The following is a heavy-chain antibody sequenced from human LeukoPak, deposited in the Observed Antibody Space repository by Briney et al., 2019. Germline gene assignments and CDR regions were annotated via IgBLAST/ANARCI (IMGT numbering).Heavy chain of an antibody. V-gene: IGHV3-7*04. CDR1: GFTFSSYR. D-gene: IGHD4-17*01. CDR2: IKQDGSEK. Sequence: PGGSLRLSCAASGFTFSSYRMSWVRQAPGKGLEWVANIKQDGSEKYYVDSVKGRFTISRDNAKNSLYLQMNSLRAEDTAVYYCARAIKYGDYIKGWGQGTLVTVSS. J-gene: IGHJ4*02. CDR3: ARAIKYGDYIKG.